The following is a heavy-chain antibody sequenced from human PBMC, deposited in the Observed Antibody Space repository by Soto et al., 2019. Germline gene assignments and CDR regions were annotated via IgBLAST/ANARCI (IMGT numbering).Heavy chain of an antibody. CDR2: ISYDGSNK. CDR1: GFTFSSYA. CDR3: ASGARGVVDP. J-gene: IGHJ5*02. D-gene: IGHD3-16*01. Sequence: QVQLVESGGGVVQPRRSLRLSCAASGFTFSSYAMHWVRQAPGKGLEWVAVISYDGSNKYYADSVKGRFTISRDNSKNTLYLQMNSLRAEDTAVYYCASGARGVVDPWGQGTLVTVSS. V-gene: IGHV3-30-3*01.